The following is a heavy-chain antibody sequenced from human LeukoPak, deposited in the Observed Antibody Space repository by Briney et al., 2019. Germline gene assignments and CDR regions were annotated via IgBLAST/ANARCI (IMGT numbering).Heavy chain of an antibody. D-gene: IGHD6-13*01. Sequence: GGSLRLSCAASGFTLSSYWMHWVRQAPGKGLVWVSRINSDGSSTSYADSVKGRFTISRDNAKNTLYLQMNSLRAEDTAVYYCARIYLGSSWSSGEYFDYWGQGTLVTVSS. CDR2: INSDGSST. V-gene: IGHV3-74*01. J-gene: IGHJ4*02. CDR1: GFTLSSYW. CDR3: ARIYLGSSWSSGEYFDY.